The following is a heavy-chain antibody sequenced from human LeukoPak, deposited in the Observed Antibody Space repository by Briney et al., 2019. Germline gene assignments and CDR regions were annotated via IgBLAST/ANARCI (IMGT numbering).Heavy chain of an antibody. CDR3: AREEIVVVPAAINYYYYGMDV. CDR1: GFTFSSYS. J-gene: IGHJ6*02. Sequence: GGSLRLSCAASGFTFSSYSMNWVRQAPGKGLEWVSSISSSSSYIYYADSVKGRFIISRDNAKNSLYLQMNSLRAEDTAVYYCAREEIVVVPAAINYYYYGMDVWGQGTTVTVSS. CDR2: ISSSSSYI. V-gene: IGHV3-21*01. D-gene: IGHD2-2*02.